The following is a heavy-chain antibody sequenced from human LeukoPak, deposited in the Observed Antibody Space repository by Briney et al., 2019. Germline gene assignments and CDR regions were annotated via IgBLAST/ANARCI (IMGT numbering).Heavy chain of an antibody. CDR1: GGTFSSYA. D-gene: IGHD2-2*01. J-gene: IGHJ6*01. V-gene: IGHV1-69*13. Sequence: SVKVPYMASGGTFSSYAISWVRQAPGQGLEWMGGIIPIFGTANYAQKFQGRVTITADESTSTAYMELSSLRSEDTAVYYCARSYEGEYLLPLSDVWGQGWTVTVSS. CDR2: IIPIFGTA. CDR3: ARSYEGEYLLPLSDV.